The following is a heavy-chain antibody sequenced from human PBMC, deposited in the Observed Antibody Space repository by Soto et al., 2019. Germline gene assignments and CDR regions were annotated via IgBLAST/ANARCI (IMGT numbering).Heavy chain of an antibody. CDR1: VFTFSSDW. CDR2: IKQNGSEK. D-gene: IGHD6-19*01. J-gene: IGHJ3*02. V-gene: IGHV3-7*01. CDR3: AREAGYSSGRAGSAFDI. Sequence: GPLRLSCAASVFTFSSDWMSGIRQGPGKGLEWVANIKQNGSEKYYVDSVNGRFTISRDNAKNSLYLQMNSLRAEDTAVYYCAREAGYSSGRAGSAFDIWGQGTMVTVSS.